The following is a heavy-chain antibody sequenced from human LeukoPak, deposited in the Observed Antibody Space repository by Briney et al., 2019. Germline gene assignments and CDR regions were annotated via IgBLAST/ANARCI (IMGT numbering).Heavy chain of an antibody. D-gene: IGHD6-13*01. Sequence: SETLSLTCTVSGGSISSYYWSWIRQPPGKGLEWIGYIYYSGSTNYNLSLKSRVTISVDTSKNQFSLKLSSVTAADTAVYYCARSSGYSSSGGLNWFDTWGQGTLVTVSS. J-gene: IGHJ5*02. CDR3: ARSSGYSSSGGLNWFDT. V-gene: IGHV4-59*08. CDR1: GGSISSYY. CDR2: IYYSGST.